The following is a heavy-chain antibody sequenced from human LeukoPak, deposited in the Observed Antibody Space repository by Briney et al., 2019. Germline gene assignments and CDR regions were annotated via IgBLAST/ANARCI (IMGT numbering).Heavy chain of an antibody. D-gene: IGHD3-3*01. CDR1: GFTFSSYA. J-gene: IGHJ6*02. V-gene: IGHV3-23*01. CDR2: ISGSGGST. CDR3: AKEEIVSGYDFWSGYPPSYYYGMDV. Sequence: GGSLRLSCAASGFTFSSYAMSWVRQAPGKGLEWVSAISGSGGSTYYADSVKGRFTISRDNSKNTLYLQMNSLRAEDTAVYYCAKEEIVSGYDFWSGYPPSYYYGMDVWGQGTTVTVSS.